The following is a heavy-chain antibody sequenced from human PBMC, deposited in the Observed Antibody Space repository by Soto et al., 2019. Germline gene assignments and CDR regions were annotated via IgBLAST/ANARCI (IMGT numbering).Heavy chain of an antibody. CDR2: ISGSGGST. Sequence: EVQLLESGGGLVQPGGSLRLSCAASGFTFSSYAMSWVRQAPGKGLEWVSAISGSGGSTYYADSVKGRFTISRDNSKNPLYLQMNSLRAEDTAVYYCAKDKRVGYSSSWYGPFDYWGQGTLVTVSS. CDR1: GFTFSSYA. J-gene: IGHJ4*02. V-gene: IGHV3-23*01. CDR3: AKDKRVGYSSSWYGPFDY. D-gene: IGHD6-13*01.